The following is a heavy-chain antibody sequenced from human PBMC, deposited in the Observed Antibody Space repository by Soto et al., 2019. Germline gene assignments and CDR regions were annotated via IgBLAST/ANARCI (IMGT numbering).Heavy chain of an antibody. CDR2: ISGDGGTK. J-gene: IGHJ4*02. CDR3: TGEVASGY. D-gene: IGHD2-8*02. Sequence: QVQLVESGGGVVQPGRSLRLSCAVGGFTVSTYGMHWVRQAPCKGLEWVAVISGDGGTKYYADSVKGRFTISRDNSRNTLFLEMNSLRGDDMAVYYCTGEVASGYWGQGTLVTVSS. CDR1: GFTVSTYG. V-gene: IGHV3-30*03.